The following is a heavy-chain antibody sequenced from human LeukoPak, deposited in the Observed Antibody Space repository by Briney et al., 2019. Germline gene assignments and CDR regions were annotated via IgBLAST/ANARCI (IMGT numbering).Heavy chain of an antibody. CDR3: ARDIRDSYGYGGTYDY. CDR1: GGSISSGDYY. V-gene: IGHV4-30-4*08. CDR2: IYYSGST. D-gene: IGHD5-18*01. J-gene: IGHJ4*02. Sequence: PSQTLSLTCTVSGGSISSGDYYWSWIRQPPGKGLEWIGYIYYSGSTYYNPSLKSRVTISVDTSKNQFSLKLSSVTAADTAVYYCARDIRDSYGYGGTYDYWGQGTLVTVSS.